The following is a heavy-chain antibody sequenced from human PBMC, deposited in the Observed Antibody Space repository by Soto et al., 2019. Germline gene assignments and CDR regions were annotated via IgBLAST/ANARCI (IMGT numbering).Heavy chain of an antibody. CDR1: GFSLSTSAVG. CDR2: IYWDDDK. J-gene: IGHJ1*01. D-gene: IGHD1-1*01. Sequence: QITLKESGPTLVKPTQTLTLTYTFSGFSLSTSAVGVGWVRQPPGKALEWLALIYWDDDKRYSPSLRSRLTITRDTSKNQVVLTMTKMDPVDTATYYCAHSSFYTLQHWGQGTLVTVSS. V-gene: IGHV2-5*02. CDR3: AHSSFYTLQH.